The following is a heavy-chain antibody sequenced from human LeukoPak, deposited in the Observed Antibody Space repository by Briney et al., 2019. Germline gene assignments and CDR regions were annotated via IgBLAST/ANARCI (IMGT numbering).Heavy chain of an antibody. CDR2: INTDGSST. Sequence: GGSLRLSCAASGFTLNSYWMHWVRQAPGKGLVGVSRINTDGSSTHYADSVKGRFTISRDNAKNTLYLQMNSLRAEDTAVYYCARGVGGDYRYMVEYWGQGTLVTASS. D-gene: IGHD3-16*02. CDR1: GFTLNSYW. J-gene: IGHJ4*02. V-gene: IGHV3-74*01. CDR3: ARGVGGDYRYMVEY.